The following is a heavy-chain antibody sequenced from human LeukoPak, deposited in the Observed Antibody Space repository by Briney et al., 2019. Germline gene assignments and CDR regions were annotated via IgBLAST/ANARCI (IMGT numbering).Heavy chain of an antibody. CDR1: GYAFSSYW. Sequence: GGSLRLSCAASGYAFSSYWMSWVRQAPGKGLEWVANIKQDGSEQYYVDSVKGRFTISRDNAKNSVYLQMSSLRAEDTAVYFCVRDYCSGGTCYKGYWGQGTLVTVSS. CDR3: VRDYCSGGTCYKGY. V-gene: IGHV3-7*05. J-gene: IGHJ4*02. CDR2: IKQDGSEQ. D-gene: IGHD2-15*01.